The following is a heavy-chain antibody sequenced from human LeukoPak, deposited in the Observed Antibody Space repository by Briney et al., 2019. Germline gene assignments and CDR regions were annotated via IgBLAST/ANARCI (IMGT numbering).Heavy chain of an antibody. CDR2: IYYSGST. D-gene: IGHD3-10*01. CDR1: GGSISSSSYY. CDR3: ARPSQYYYGSGSLPDAFDI. V-gene: IGHV4-39*07. Sequence: SETLSLTCTVSGGSISSSSYYWGWIRQPPGKGLEWIGGIYYSGSTYYNPSLKSRVTISVDTSKNQFSLKLSSVTAADTAVYYCARPSQYYYGSGSLPDAFDIWGQGTMVTVSS. J-gene: IGHJ3*02.